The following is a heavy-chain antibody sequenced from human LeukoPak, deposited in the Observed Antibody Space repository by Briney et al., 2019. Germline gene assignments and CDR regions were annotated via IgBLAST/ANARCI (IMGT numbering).Heavy chain of an antibody. D-gene: IGHD6-13*01. J-gene: IGHJ4*02. CDR3: AVVAAAGNDFNY. V-gene: IGHV1-3*03. CDR2: INAGNGNT. Sequence: ASVKVSCKASGYTFTNYAMHWVRQAPGQRLEWMGWINAGNGNTKYSQEFQGRVTITRDTSASTAYMELSSLRSEDMAVYYCAVVAAAGNDFNYWGQGTLVTVSS. CDR1: GYTFTNYA.